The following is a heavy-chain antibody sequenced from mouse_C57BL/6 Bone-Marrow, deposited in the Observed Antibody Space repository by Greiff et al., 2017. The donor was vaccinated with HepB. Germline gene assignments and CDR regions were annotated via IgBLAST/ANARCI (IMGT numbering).Heavy chain of an antibody. CDR1: GYTFTDYN. J-gene: IGHJ2*01. D-gene: IGHD6-5*01. CDR3: ARSSPAYPYFDY. CDR2: INPNNGGT. V-gene: IGHV1-18*01. Sequence: EVQLQQSGPELVKPGASVKIPCKASGYTFTDYNMDWVKQSHGKSLEWIGDINPNNGGTIYNQKFKGKATLTVDKSSSTAYMELRSLTSEDTAVYYCARSSPAYPYFDYRGQGTTLTVSS.